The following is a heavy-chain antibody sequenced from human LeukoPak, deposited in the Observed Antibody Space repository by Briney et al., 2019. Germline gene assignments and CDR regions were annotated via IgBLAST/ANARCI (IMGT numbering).Heavy chain of an antibody. V-gene: IGHV4-30-2*01. CDR1: GGSISSGGYS. D-gene: IGHD3-3*01. Sequence: SETLSLTCAVSGGSISSGGYSWSWIRQPPGKGLEWIGYIYHSGSTYYNPSLKSRVTISVDRSKNQFSLKLSSVTAADMAVYYCARGLSGRYFDYWGQGTLVTVSS. J-gene: IGHJ4*02. CDR3: ARGLSGRYFDY. CDR2: IYHSGST.